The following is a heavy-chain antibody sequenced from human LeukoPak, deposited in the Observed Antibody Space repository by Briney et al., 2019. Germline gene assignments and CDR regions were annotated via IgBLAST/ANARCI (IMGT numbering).Heavy chain of an antibody. CDR2: ISSSSSYI. J-gene: IGHJ6*03. Sequence: GGSLRLSCAASGFTFSSYSMNWVRQAPGKGLEWVSSISSSSSYIYYADSVKGRFTISRDNAKNSLYLQMNSLRAEDTAVYYCARARRGQYCSSTSCYTEVYYYYYMDVWGKGTTVTVSS. V-gene: IGHV3-21*01. CDR1: GFTFSSYS. CDR3: ARARRGQYCSSTSCYTEVYYYYYMDV. D-gene: IGHD2-2*02.